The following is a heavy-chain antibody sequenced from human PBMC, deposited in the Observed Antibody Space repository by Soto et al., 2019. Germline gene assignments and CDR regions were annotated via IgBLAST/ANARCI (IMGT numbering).Heavy chain of an antibody. CDR3: AKDMWGTQLASYYGMDV. D-gene: IGHD6-6*01. CDR2: RSWNSGSI. Sequence: EVQLVEAGGGLGQPGRSLRLSCAASGFTFDDYALHWVRQAPGKGLEWVSGRSWNSGSIGYADSVKGRFTITRDNAKNSLYLQLNSLIAEDTALYYCAKDMWGTQLASYYGMDVWGQGTTVTVSS. V-gene: IGHV3-9*01. CDR1: GFTFDDYA. J-gene: IGHJ6*02.